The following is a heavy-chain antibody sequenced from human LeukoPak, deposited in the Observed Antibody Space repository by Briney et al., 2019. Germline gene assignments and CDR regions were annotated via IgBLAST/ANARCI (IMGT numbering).Heavy chain of an antibody. J-gene: IGHJ4*02. Sequence: SETLSLTCTVSGGSISSYYWSWIRQPPGKGLEWIGYIYYSGSTNYNPSLKSRVTISVDTSKNQFSLKLSSVTAADTAVYYCARAVAGTFDYWGQGTLVTVSS. CDR3: ARAVAGTFDY. CDR2: IYYSGST. CDR1: GGSISSYY. V-gene: IGHV4-59*12. D-gene: IGHD6-19*01.